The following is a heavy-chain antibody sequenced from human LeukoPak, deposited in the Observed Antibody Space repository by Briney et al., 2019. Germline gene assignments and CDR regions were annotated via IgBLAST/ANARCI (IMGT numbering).Heavy chain of an antibody. J-gene: IGHJ4*02. V-gene: IGHV3-30*04. CDR1: GFTFSSYA. CDR2: ISYDGSNK. D-gene: IGHD3-22*01. CDR3: ARGAYYYED. Sequence: PGGSLRLSCAASGFTFSSYAMHWVRRAPGKGLEWVAVISYDGSNKYYADSVKGRFTISRDNSKNTLYLQMNSLRAEDTAVYYCARGAYYYEDWGQGTLVTVSS.